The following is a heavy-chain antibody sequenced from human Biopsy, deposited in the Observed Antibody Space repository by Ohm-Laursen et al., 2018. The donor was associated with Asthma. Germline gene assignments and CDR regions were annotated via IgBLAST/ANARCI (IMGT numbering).Heavy chain of an antibody. D-gene: IGHD4-17*01. J-gene: IGHJ6*02. Sequence: ASVKVSCKTSGYTFNSAGITWVRQAPGQGLEWMGWISVYNGNTKVAQKLQDRVTMITDTSTSTAYMELRSLRSEDSAVYYCAREVSTVDYGYYYFAMDVWGQGTTVTVSS. V-gene: IGHV1-18*01. CDR1: GYTFNSAG. CDR3: AREVSTVDYGYYYFAMDV. CDR2: ISVYNGNT.